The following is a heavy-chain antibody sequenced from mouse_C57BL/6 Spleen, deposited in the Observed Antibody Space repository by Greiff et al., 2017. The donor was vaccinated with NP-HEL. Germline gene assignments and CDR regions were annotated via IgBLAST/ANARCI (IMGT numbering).Heavy chain of an antibody. Sequence: EVQLVESGPGLVKPSQSLSLTCSVTGYSITSCYYWNWIRQFPGNKLEWMGYISYDGSNNYNTSLKNRISITRDTSKNQFFLKLNSVTTEDTATYYCARGNWDDLFAYWGQGTLVTVSA. CDR3: ARGNWDDLFAY. D-gene: IGHD4-1*01. J-gene: IGHJ3*01. V-gene: IGHV3-6*01. CDR1: GYSITSCYY. CDR2: ISYDGSN.